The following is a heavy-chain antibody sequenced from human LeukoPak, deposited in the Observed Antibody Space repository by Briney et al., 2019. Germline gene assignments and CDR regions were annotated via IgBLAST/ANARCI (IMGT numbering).Heavy chain of an antibody. D-gene: IGHD5-18*01. J-gene: IGHJ3*02. V-gene: IGHV1-2*02. Sequence: GASVKVSCKASGYTFTGYYMHWVRQAPGQGLEWMGWINPNSGGTNYAQKFQGRVTMTRDTSISTAYMELSRLRSDDTAVYYCARRVKGGYRDRGALDIWGQGTMVTVSS. CDR1: GYTFTGYY. CDR3: ARRVKGGYRDRGALDI. CDR2: INPNSGGT.